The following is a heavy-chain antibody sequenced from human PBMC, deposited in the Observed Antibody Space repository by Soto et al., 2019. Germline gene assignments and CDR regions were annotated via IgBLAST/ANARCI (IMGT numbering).Heavy chain of an antibody. J-gene: IGHJ4*02. CDR1: GYTFTGYY. CDR2: INPNSGGT. V-gene: IGHV1-2*02. Sequence: QVQLVQSGAEVKKPGASVKVSCKASGYTFTGYYMHWVRQAPGQGLEWMGWINPNSGGTNYAQKFQGRVTMTRDTSISTAYMELSRLRSDDTAVYYCARDYYDRSGCSESYFYWGQGTLFTVSS. CDR3: ARDYYDRSGCSESYFY. D-gene: IGHD3-22*01.